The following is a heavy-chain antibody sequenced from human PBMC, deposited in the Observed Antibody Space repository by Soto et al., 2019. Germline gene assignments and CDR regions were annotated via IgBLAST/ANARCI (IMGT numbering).Heavy chain of an antibody. CDR1: GYTFTSYD. CDR3: ARGPPGIDY. CDR2: MNANSGNT. J-gene: IGHJ4*02. V-gene: IGHV1-18*01. Sequence: GASVKVSCKASGYTFTSYDINWVRQATGQGLEWMGWMNANSGNTNYAQKLQGRVTMTTDTSTSTAYMELRSLRSDDTAVYYCARGPPGIDYWGQGTLVTVSS.